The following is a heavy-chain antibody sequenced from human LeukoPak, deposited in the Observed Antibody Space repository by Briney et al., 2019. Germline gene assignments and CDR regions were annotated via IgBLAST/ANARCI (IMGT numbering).Heavy chain of an antibody. D-gene: IGHD2-2*01. CDR1: GYTFTSYG. Sequence: ASVKVSCKASGYTFTSYGISWVRQAPGQGLVWMGWISAYNGNTNYAQKLQGRVTMTTDTSTSTAYMELRSLRSDDTAVYYCARVGYCSSTSCYVGPGDYWGQGTLVTVSS. J-gene: IGHJ4*02. V-gene: IGHV1-18*01. CDR2: ISAYNGNT. CDR3: ARVGYCSSTSCYVGPGDY.